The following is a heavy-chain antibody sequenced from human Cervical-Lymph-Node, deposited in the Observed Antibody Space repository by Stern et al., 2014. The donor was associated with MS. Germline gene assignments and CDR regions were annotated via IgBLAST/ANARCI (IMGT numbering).Heavy chain of an antibody. Sequence: VQLVESGAEVKKPGSSVKVSCKASGGTFSSYAISWVRQAPGQGLEWMVGIIPIFGTANYAQKFQGRVTITADESTSTAYMELSSLRSEDTAVYYCARVTGYSSGWYYYYYGMDVWGQGTTVTVSS. J-gene: IGHJ6*02. V-gene: IGHV1-69*01. D-gene: IGHD6-19*01. CDR1: GGTFSSYA. CDR2: IIPIFGTA. CDR3: ARVTGYSSGWYYYYYGMDV.